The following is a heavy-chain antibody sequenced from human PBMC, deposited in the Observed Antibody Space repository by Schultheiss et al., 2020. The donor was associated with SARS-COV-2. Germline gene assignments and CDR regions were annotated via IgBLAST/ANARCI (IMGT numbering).Heavy chain of an antibody. D-gene: IGHD5-12*01. CDR1: GFTFSSYS. CDR3: AREESIVATMGPNDY. Sequence: GGSLRLSCAASGFTFSSYSMNWVRQAPGKGLEWVSSISSSSSYIYYADSVKGRFTISRDNAKNSLYLQMNSLRAEDTAVYYCAREESIVATMGPNDYWGQGTLVTCSS. J-gene: IGHJ4*02. CDR2: ISSSSSYI. V-gene: IGHV3-21*01.